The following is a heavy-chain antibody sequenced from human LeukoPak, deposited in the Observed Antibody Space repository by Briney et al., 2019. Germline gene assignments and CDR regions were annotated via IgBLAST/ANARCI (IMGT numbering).Heavy chain of an antibody. CDR2: IYHSGST. V-gene: IGHV4-30-2*01. Sequence: SETLSLTCAVSGGSISSGGYSWSWIRQPPGKGLEWIGYIYHSGSTYYNPSLKSRVTTSVDRSKNQFSQKLSSVTAADTAVYYCARARITIFGVARGGMDVWGQGTTVTVSS. J-gene: IGHJ6*02. D-gene: IGHD3-3*01. CDR1: GGSISSGGYS. CDR3: ARARITIFGVARGGMDV.